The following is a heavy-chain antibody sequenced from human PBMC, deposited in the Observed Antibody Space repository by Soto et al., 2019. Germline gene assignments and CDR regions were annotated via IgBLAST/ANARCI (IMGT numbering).Heavy chain of an antibody. CDR2: ISSSSSYT. CDR1: GFTFSDYY. D-gene: IGHD2-2*01. V-gene: IGHV3-11*06. Sequence: GGSLRLSCAASGFTFSDYYMSWIRQAPGKGLEWVSYISSSSSYTNYADSVKGRFTISRDNAKNSLYLQMNSLRAEDTAVYYCARDREAGVYCSSTSCYGHFDYWGQGTLVTVSS. J-gene: IGHJ4*02. CDR3: ARDREAGVYCSSTSCYGHFDY.